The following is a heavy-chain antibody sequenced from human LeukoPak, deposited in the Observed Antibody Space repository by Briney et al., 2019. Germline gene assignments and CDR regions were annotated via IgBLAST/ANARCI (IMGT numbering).Heavy chain of an antibody. J-gene: IGHJ3*02. CDR1: GFTFSSYG. CDR2: ISYDGSNK. D-gene: IGHD3-3*01. Sequence: GGSLRLSCAASGFTFSSYGMHWVRQAPGKGLEWVAVISYDGSNKYYADSVKDRFTISRDNSKNTLYLQMNSLRAEDTAVYYCAREKKTEWTTGAFDMWGQGTMVIVSS. V-gene: IGHV3-30*03. CDR3: AREKKTEWTTGAFDM.